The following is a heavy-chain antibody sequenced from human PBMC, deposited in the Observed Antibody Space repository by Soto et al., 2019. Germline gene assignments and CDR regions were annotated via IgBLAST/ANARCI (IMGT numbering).Heavy chain of an antibody. D-gene: IGHD3-22*01. J-gene: IGHJ4*02. CDR3: AKDRGSGYYGSIDY. CDR2: ISYEDNE. V-gene: IGHV3-30*18. CDR1: AFTFSTYG. Sequence: QVPLVESGGGVVQPGRSLRLSCAASAFTFSTYGMHWVRQAPGKGLEWLALISYEDNEYYADFVKGRFTISRDNSKDTLYLQMNSLRTEDTAVYYCAKDRGSGYYGSIDYWGQGTLVTVSS.